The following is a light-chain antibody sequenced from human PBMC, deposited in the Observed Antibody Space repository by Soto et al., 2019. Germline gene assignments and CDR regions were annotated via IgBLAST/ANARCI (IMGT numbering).Light chain of an antibody. V-gene: IGKV3-15*01. CDR3: QQYKNWPPIT. CDR2: GAF. CDR1: QSVTYD. Sequence: EIVMTQSPATLSVSPGETATRSCRASQSVTYDLAWYQQKPGQGPRLLIYGAFTRATGIPARFSGSGSGTEFTLTISSLQSEDFAVYYCQQYKNWPPITFGGGTKVEIK. J-gene: IGKJ4*01.